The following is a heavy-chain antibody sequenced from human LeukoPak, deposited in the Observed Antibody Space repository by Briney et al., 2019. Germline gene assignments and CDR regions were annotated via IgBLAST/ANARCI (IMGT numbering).Heavy chain of an antibody. J-gene: IGHJ4*02. CDR2: ISYDGSNK. V-gene: IGHV3-30-3*01. Sequence: GGSLRLSCAASGFTFSSYAMHWVRQAPGKGLEWVAVISYDGSNKYYADSVKGRFTISRDNSKNTLYLQMNSLRAEDTAVYYCAKGVGERSAFDYWGQGTLVTVSS. D-gene: IGHD4-17*01. CDR3: AKGVGERSAFDY. CDR1: GFTFSSYA.